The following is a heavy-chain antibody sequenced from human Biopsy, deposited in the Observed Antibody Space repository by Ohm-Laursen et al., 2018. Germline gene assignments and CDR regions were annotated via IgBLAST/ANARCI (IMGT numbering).Heavy chain of an antibody. J-gene: IGHJ4*02. Sequence: GSLRLSCAASGFTFSKFSMIWVRQAPGKGLEWVSSISGTRNYIYYRDSVKGRFTISRDNAKDSLYLQMSSLTVDDTAVYYCARDERWGQGTLVTVSS. D-gene: IGHD5-24*01. V-gene: IGHV3-21*01. CDR1: GFTFSKFS. CDR3: ARDER. CDR2: ISGTRNYI.